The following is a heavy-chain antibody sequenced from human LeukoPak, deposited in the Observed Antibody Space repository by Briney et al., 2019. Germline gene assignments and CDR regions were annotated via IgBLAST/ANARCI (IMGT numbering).Heavy chain of an antibody. CDR3: ATDGDRYYYDTSGPY. V-gene: IGHV3-7*01. D-gene: IGHD3-22*01. CDR2: INQTGSEK. J-gene: IGHJ4*02. CDR1: GFIFSSHW. Sequence: GGSLRLSCGASGFIFSSHWMSWVRQAPGKGLEWVANINQTGSEKYYVDSVKGRFTISRDNAKNSLFLQMDSLRVEDTAVYYCATDGDRYYYDTSGPYWGQGTLVTVSS.